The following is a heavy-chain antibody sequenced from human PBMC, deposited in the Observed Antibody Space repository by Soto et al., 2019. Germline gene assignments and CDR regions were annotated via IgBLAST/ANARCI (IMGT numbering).Heavy chain of an antibody. CDR1: GDSIRNYY. V-gene: IGHV4-59*08. CDR2: VSDRGNT. J-gene: IGHJ4*02. Sequence: PSETLSLTCAVSGDSIRNYYWSWVRQPPGKGLEWIGYVSDRGNTNYNPSLMSRATISADMSKNQVSLKLNSVTAADTALYYCAYSLILVNWGFDDWGQGAQVTVS. D-gene: IGHD7-27*01. CDR3: AYSLILVNWGFDD.